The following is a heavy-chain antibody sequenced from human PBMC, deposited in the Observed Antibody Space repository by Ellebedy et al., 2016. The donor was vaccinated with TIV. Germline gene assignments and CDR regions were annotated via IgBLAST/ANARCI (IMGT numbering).Heavy chain of an antibody. J-gene: IGHJ4*02. Sequence: PGGSLRLSCVASGFSFSSYAMSWVRQAPGKGLEWVSGISGSGGRTYYADSGKGRFTISRDNFKNALYLQVNSLRAGDTAVYYCAKDPRGYGGSWGQGTLVTVSS. CDR2: ISGSGGRT. CDR3: AKDPRGYGGS. V-gene: IGHV3-23*01. CDR1: GFSFSSYA. D-gene: IGHD5-12*01.